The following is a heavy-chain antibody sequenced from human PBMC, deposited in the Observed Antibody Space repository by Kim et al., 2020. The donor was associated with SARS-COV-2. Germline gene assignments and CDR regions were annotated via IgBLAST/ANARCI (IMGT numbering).Heavy chain of an antibody. CDR1: GYTFTSYG. J-gene: IGHJ6*02. D-gene: IGHD1-7*01. V-gene: IGHV1-18*01. CDR2: ISAYNGNT. Sequence: ASVKVSCKASGYTFTSYGISWVRQAPGQGLEWMGWISAYNGNTNYAQKLQGRVTMTTDTSTSTAYMELRSLRSDDTAVYYCARDVPGITGTTVWGYYYYGMDVWGQGTTVTVSS. CDR3: ARDVPGITGTTVWGYYYYGMDV.